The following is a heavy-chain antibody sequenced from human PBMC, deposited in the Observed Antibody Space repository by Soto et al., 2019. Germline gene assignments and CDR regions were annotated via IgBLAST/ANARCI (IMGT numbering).Heavy chain of an antibody. CDR1: GGSFSGYY. Sequence: QVQLQQWGAGLLKPSETLSLTCGVYGGSFSGYYWSWIRQPPGKGLEWIGEINHSGSTNYNPSLNSRVTITVDTSKNQFSLKLSSVTAADTDVYYCAREGNCSGGSCYSEIDYLGQGTLVTVSS. CDR3: AREGNCSGGSCYSEIDY. CDR2: INHSGST. J-gene: IGHJ4*02. D-gene: IGHD2-15*01. V-gene: IGHV4-34*01.